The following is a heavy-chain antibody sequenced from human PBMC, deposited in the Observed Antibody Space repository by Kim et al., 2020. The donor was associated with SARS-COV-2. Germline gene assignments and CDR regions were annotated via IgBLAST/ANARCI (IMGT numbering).Heavy chain of an antibody. CDR2: INHSGST. CDR1: GGSLSGYF. D-gene: IGHD6-19*01. J-gene: IGHJ4*02. V-gene: IGHV4-34*01. Sequence: SETLSLTCAVYGGSLSGYFWSWIRQPPGKGLEWIGEINHSGSTNYNPSLKSRVTMSVDTSKTQFSLRLRSVTAADSAVYYCARLVAGPTALFDYWGQGTL. CDR3: ARLVAGPTALFDY.